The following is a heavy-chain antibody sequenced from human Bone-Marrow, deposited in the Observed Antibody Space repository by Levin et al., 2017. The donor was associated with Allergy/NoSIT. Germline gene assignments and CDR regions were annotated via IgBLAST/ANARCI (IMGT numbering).Heavy chain of an antibody. CDR3: AHRAKLYYDFWNNYLVLFDY. V-gene: IGHV2-5*01. J-gene: IGHJ4*02. CDR2: IYWNDDK. D-gene: IGHD3-3*01. Sequence: SGPTLVKPTQTLTLTCTFSGFSLDTSGVGVGWIRQSPGKALEWLGIIYWNDDKRYSPSLKSRLTITKDTSKNQVVLTMTNMDPVDTATYYCAHRAKLYYDFWNNYLVLFDYWGQGTLVTVSS. CDR1: GFSLDTSGVG.